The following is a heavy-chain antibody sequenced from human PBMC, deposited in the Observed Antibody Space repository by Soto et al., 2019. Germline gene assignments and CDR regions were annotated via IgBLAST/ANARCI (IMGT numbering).Heavy chain of an antibody. CDR2: INHHGST. CDR1: GFDLSRNW. J-gene: IGHJ6*02. Sequence: GGSLRLSCAASGFDLSRNWMHWVRQAPGKGLVWVSRINHHGSTGYADSVKGRFTISRDDAKNTLYLQMNSLRAEDTAVYYCARDQQLVFRHSNYYYYGMDVWGQGTTVTVSS. D-gene: IGHD6-13*01. V-gene: IGHV3-74*01. CDR3: ARDQQLVFRHSNYYYYGMDV.